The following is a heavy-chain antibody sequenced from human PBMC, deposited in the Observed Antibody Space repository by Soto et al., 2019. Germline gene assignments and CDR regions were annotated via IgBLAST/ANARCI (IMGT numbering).Heavy chain of an antibody. CDR2: IYRGTTP. V-gene: IGHV4-4*02. D-gene: IGHD2-8*01. Sequence: TLSLTCTVSGDSISSDNWWSWVRQPPEKGLEWIGEIYRGTTPTYNPSLESRVTISVDKSKNHFSLKLNSVTAADTAVYYCVKNGAYALEYWGQGTLVTVSS. CDR1: GDSISSDNW. CDR3: VKNGAYALEY. J-gene: IGHJ4*02.